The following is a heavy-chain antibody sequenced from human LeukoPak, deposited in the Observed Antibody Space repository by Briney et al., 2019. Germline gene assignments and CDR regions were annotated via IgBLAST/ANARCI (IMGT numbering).Heavy chain of an antibody. Sequence: PGGSLRLSCAASGFTFDDYGMSWVRQAPGKGLEWVSGINWNGGSTGYADSVKGRFTISRDNAKNSLYLQMNSLRAEDTALYYWARASTYYYVSSLQHGGQGTLVTVSS. CDR3: ARASTYYYVSSLQH. CDR1: GFTFDDYG. V-gene: IGHV3-20*04. J-gene: IGHJ1*01. CDR2: INWNGGST. D-gene: IGHD3-22*01.